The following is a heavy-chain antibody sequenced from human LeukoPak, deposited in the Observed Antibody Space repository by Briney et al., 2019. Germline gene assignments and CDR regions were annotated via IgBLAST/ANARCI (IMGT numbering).Heavy chain of an antibody. Sequence: GGSLRLSCAASGFTFSSYWMHWVRQAPGKGLVWVSRINSDGSSTSYADSVKGRFTISRDNAKNTLYLQMNSLRAGDTAVYYCATRRYAYYYYGMDVWGQGTTVTVSS. J-gene: IGHJ6*02. V-gene: IGHV3-74*01. CDR3: ATRRYAYYYYGMDV. CDR1: GFTFSSYW. D-gene: IGHD3-9*01. CDR2: INSDGSST.